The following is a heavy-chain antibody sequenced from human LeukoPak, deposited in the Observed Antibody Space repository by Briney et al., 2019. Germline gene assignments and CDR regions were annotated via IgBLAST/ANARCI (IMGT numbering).Heavy chain of an antibody. CDR2: IYYSGST. Sequence: SETLSLTCTVSGGSISSSSYYWRWIRQPPGKGLEWIGSIYYSGSTYYNPSLKSRVTISVDTSKNQFSLKLSSVTAADTAVYYCARLRGPNWFDPWGQGTLVTVSS. D-gene: IGHD3-10*01. V-gene: IGHV4-39*01. J-gene: IGHJ5*02. CDR3: ARLRGPNWFDP. CDR1: GGSISSSSYY.